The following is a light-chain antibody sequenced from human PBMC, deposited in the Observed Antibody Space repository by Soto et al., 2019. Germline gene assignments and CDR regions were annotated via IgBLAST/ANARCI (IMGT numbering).Light chain of an antibody. CDR3: GAWDDGLSAYV. CDR1: GSNVGNHY. CDR2: DDN. J-gene: IGLJ1*01. Sequence: QSVLTQPPSVSAAPGQKVTISCAGSGSNVGNHYVSWYQQLPGTAPKLLIYDDNKRPSGIPDRFCRSKSATSATLGITGLQTGDEADYYCGAWDDGLSAYVFGPGTKLTVL. V-gene: IGLV1-51*01.